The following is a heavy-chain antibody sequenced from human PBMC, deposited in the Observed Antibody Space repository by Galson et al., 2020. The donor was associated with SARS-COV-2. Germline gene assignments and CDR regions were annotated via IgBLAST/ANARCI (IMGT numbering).Heavy chain of an antibody. CDR3: ARDQVTTVTTGYYYYYGMDV. Sequence: SVKVSCKASGYTFTSYGISWVRQAPGQGLEWMGWISAYNGNTNYAQNFQGRVTMTTDTSTSTAYMELRSLRSDDTAVYYCARDQVTTVTTGYYYYYGMDVWGQGTTVTVSS. CDR1: GYTFTSYG. D-gene: IGHD4-17*01. CDR2: ISAYNGNT. J-gene: IGHJ6*02. V-gene: IGHV1-18*04.